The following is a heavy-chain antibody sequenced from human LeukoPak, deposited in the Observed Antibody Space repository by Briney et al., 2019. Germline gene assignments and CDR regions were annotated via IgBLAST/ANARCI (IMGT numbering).Heavy chain of an antibody. Sequence: GGSLRLSCAASGFTFSNYGMHWVRQAPGKGLEWVAVISYDGSNKYYADSVKGRFTISRDNSKNTLYLQMNSLRAEDTAVYYCARRRDGYNPELDCWGQGTLVTVSS. CDR3: ARRRDGYNPELDC. CDR1: GFTFSNYG. V-gene: IGHV3-30*03. J-gene: IGHJ4*02. CDR2: ISYDGSNK. D-gene: IGHD5-24*01.